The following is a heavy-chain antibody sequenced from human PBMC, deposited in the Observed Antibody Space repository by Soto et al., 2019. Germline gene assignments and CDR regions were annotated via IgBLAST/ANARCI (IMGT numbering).Heavy chain of an antibody. CDR3: ARPNTMVRGVIIKPPPNWFDR. CDR2: IYPGDSDT. V-gene: IGHV5-51*01. CDR1: GYSFISYL. Sequence: PVESLKISLKVSGYSFISYLSVGVRQMPGKGLEWVGIIYPGDSDTRYSPSFQGQATISADKSISTAYLQWSSLEASDTAIYYCARPNTMVRGVIIKPPPNWFDRCGQGTLVTFCS. J-gene: IGHJ5*02. D-gene: IGHD3-10*01.